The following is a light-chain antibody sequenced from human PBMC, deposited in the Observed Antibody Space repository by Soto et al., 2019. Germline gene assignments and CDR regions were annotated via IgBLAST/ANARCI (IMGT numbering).Light chain of an antibody. CDR1: SSDVGGYHY. CDR3: SSYAVSNGYV. CDR2: EVS. Sequence: QSALPQPPSASGSPGQSVTISCTGTSSDVGGYHYVSWYQQHPGKAPKLMIYEVSKRPSGVPDRFSGSKSGNTASLTVSGLQAEDEADYFRSSYAVSNGYVFGTGTKLTVL. V-gene: IGLV2-8*01. J-gene: IGLJ1*01.